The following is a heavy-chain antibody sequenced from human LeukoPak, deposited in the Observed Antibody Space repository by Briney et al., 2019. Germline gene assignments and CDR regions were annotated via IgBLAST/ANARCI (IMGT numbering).Heavy chain of an antibody. CDR1: GFTFSGSA. CDR2: IRSKANSYAT. Sequence: GGSLRLSCAASGFTFSGSAMHWVRQASGKGLEWVGRIRSKANSYATAYAASVKGRFTISRDDSKNTAYLQMNSLKTEDTAVYYCTRELRNRSAPYYYYYYMDVWGKGTTVTVSS. V-gene: IGHV3-73*01. CDR3: TRELRNRSAPYYYYYYMDV. D-gene: IGHD1-14*01. J-gene: IGHJ6*03.